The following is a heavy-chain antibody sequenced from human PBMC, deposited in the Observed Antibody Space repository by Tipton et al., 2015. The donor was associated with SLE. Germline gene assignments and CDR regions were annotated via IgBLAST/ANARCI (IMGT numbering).Heavy chain of an antibody. Sequence: TLSLTCTVSGASVSSSNSNWGWIRQPPGKGLEWIGEVHHSGSTNCNPSLKSLVTISVDTSNYQVSLNLSSVTAADTAVYYCARGRHIVVVIPGGRDYGLDVWGQGTTVTVSS. CDR2: VHHSGST. V-gene: IGHV4-39*01. J-gene: IGHJ6*02. CDR3: ARGRHIVVVIPGGRDYGLDV. CDR1: GASVSSSNSN. D-gene: IGHD2-21*01.